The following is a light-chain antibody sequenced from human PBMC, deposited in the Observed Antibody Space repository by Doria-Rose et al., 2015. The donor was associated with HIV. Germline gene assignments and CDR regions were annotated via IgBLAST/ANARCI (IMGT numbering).Light chain of an antibody. CDR1: QSLLYTSKNY. CDR3: QQYYDTPS. V-gene: IGKV4-1*01. J-gene: IGKJ3*01. Sequence: TQSPESLGMPLGERATLNCKSNQSLLYTSKNYLAWYQQKPGQPPKLLIYWASTRQSGVPARFSGSGSGTDFTLTSSSLEAEDVAVYYCQQYYDTPSFGPGTTVDIK. CDR2: WAS.